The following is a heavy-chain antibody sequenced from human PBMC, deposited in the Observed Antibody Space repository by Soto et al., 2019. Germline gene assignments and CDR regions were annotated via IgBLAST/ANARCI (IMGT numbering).Heavy chain of an antibody. J-gene: IGHJ4*02. CDR3: AKESRGIAPTVTGY. V-gene: IGHV3-49*03. Sequence: GGSLRLSCTASGFTFGDYAMSWFRQAPGKGLECIGFIRSQSYGGTPTYAASVKDRFTISRDDSKSIAYLEMNSLRAEDTAVYFCAKESRGIAPTVTGYWGQGTQVTVSS. CDR1: GFTFGDYA. D-gene: IGHD6-13*01. CDR2: IRSQSYGGTP.